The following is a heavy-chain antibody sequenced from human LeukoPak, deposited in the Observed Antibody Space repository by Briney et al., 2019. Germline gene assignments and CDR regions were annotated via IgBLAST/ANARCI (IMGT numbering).Heavy chain of an antibody. D-gene: IGHD2-15*01. CDR3: ARGRILGYCSGGSCYHDY. J-gene: IGHJ4*02. Sequence: ASVKVSCKASGYTFTSYGISWVRQAPGQGLEWMGWISAYNGNTNYAQKLQGRVTMTTDTSTSTAYMELRSLRSDDTAVYYCARGRILGYCSGGSCYHDYWGQGTLVTVSS. CDR1: GYTFTSYG. V-gene: IGHV1-18*01. CDR2: ISAYNGNT.